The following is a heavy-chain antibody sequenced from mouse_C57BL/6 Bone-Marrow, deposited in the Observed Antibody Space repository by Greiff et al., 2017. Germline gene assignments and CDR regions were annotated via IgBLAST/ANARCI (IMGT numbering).Heavy chain of an antibody. V-gene: IGHV6-3*01. CDR2: IRLKSDNYAT. Sequence: DVQLVESGGGLVQPGGSMKLSCVASGFTFSNYWMNWVRQSPGKGLEWVAQIRLKSDNYATHYAVSVKGRFTISRDDSKSSVYLQMNNLRAEDTGIYYCTGRYSKAYWGQGTLVTVSA. D-gene: IGHD2-5*01. CDR3: TGRYSKAY. CDR1: GFTFSNYW. J-gene: IGHJ3*01.